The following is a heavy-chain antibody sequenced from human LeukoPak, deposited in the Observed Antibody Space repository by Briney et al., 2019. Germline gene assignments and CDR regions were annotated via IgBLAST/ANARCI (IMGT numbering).Heavy chain of an antibody. J-gene: IGHJ4*02. Sequence: GGSLRLSCAASGFTFSSYGMSWVRQAPGKGLEWFSAISGSVGSTYYADSVKGRFTISRDNSKNTRYLQMNSLRAEDTAVYYCARDSSSWYMPEDYWGQGTLVTVSS. CDR1: GFTFSSYG. CDR3: ARDSSSWYMPEDY. CDR2: ISGSVGST. V-gene: IGHV3-23*01. D-gene: IGHD6-13*01.